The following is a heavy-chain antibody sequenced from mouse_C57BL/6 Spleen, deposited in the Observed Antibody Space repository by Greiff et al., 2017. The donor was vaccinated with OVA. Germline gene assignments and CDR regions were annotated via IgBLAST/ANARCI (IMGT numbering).Heavy chain of an antibody. D-gene: IGHD1-1*01. V-gene: IGHV1-81*01. Sequence: QVQLKESGAELARPGASVKLSCKASGYTFTSYGISWVKQRTGQGLEWIGEIYPRSGNTYYNEKFKGKATLTADKSSSTAYMELRSLTSEDSAVYFCARFTTVVATDYWGQGTTLTVSS. J-gene: IGHJ2*01. CDR1: GYTFTSYG. CDR3: ARFTTVVATDY. CDR2: IYPRSGNT.